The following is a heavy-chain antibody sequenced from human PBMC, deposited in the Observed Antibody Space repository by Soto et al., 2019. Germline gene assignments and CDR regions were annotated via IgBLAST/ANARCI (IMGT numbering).Heavy chain of an antibody. V-gene: IGHV4-31*03. CDR2: IYYRGST. CDR1: GASISSGGYY. D-gene: IGHD2-8*01. CDR3: ARGMVYATENWFDP. J-gene: IGHJ5*02. Sequence: SETLSLTCTVSGASISSGGYYWSWIRQHPEKGLEWIGSIYYRGSTYYNPSLKSRLTISVDTSKNQFSLKLTSVTAADTSVYYCARGMVYATENWFDPWGQGTLVTVSS.